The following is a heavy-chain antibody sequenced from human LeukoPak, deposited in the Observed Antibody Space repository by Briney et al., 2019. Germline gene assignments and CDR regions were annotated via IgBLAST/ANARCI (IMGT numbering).Heavy chain of an antibody. D-gene: IGHD4-17*01. CDR2: ISSSSSYI. V-gene: IGHV3-21*01. CDR1: GFTFSSYS. Sequence: GGSPRLSCAASGFTFSSYSMNWVRQAPGKGLEWVSSISSSSSYIYYADSVKGRFTISRDNAKNSLYLQMNSLRAEDTAVYYCARVTVTTKLAFDYWGQGTLVTVSS. CDR3: ARVTVTTKLAFDY. J-gene: IGHJ4*02.